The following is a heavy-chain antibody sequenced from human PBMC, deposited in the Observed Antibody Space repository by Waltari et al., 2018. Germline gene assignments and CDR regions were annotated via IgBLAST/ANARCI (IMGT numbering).Heavy chain of an antibody. J-gene: IGHJ4*02. CDR2: IRYDGSNK. CDR3: AKEGEISDDYSWGSSVDFDY. D-gene: IGHD3-16*01. Sequence: QVQLVESGGGVVQPGGSLRISCAASGFTFSSYGMHWVRQAPGKGLGGVAFIRYDGSNKYYADSVKGRFTISRDNSKNTLYRQMNSLRAEDTAVYYCAKEGEISDDYSWGSSVDFDYWCQGTLVTVSS. CDR1: GFTFSSYG. V-gene: IGHV3-30*02.